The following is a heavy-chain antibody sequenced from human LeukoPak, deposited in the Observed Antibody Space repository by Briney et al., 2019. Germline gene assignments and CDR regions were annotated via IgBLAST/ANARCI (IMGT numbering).Heavy chain of an antibody. D-gene: IGHD4-11*01. CDR3: ARYSNYYFDY. Sequence: ASVKVSCKASGGTFSSYAISWVRQAPGQGLEWMGWISAYNGNTNYAQKLQGRVTMTTDTSTSTAYMELRSLRSDDTAVYYCARYSNYYFDYWGQGTLVTVSS. J-gene: IGHJ4*02. V-gene: IGHV1-18*01. CDR2: ISAYNGNT. CDR1: GGTFSSYA.